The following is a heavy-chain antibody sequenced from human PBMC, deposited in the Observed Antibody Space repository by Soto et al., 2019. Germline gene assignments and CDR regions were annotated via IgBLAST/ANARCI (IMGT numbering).Heavy chain of an antibody. J-gene: IGHJ6*03. D-gene: IGHD6-6*01. Sequence: GGSLRFSCAASGFTVSSNYMSWVRQAPGKGLEWVSFIYTSGTTYYADSVKGRFTISRDNSKNTLYLQMNSLRAEDTAVYYCARATYSSSSLYMDVWGKGTTVTVSS. CDR2: IYTSGTT. V-gene: IGHV3-66*01. CDR3: ARATYSSSSLYMDV. CDR1: GFTVSSNY.